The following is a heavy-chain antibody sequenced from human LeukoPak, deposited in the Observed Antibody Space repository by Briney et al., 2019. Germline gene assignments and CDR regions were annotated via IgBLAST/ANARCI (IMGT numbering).Heavy chain of an antibody. CDR3: ARGRTYYYDPSGYYPSIYYGMDV. Sequence: SETLSLTCAVSGGSFSGYYWYWIRQPPGKGLEWIGEINHGESTNYNPSLKSRATLSVDTSKNQFSLKLTSVTAADTAVYYCARGRTYYYDPSGYYPSIYYGMDVWGQGTTVIVSS. CDR1: GGSFSGYY. D-gene: IGHD3-22*01. CDR2: INHGEST. V-gene: IGHV4-34*01. J-gene: IGHJ6*02.